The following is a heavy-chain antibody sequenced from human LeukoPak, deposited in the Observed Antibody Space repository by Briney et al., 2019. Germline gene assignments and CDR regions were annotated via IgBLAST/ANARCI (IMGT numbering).Heavy chain of an antibody. D-gene: IGHD3-10*01. CDR2: LSGSGGGT. J-gene: IGHJ4*02. V-gene: IGHV3-23*01. CDR1: GITLSNYG. CDR3: AKRGVVIRVFLVGFHKEAYYFDS. Sequence: GGSLRLSCAVSGITLSNYGMSWVRQAPGKGLEWVAGLSGSGGGTNYADSVQGRFTISRDNPKNTLYLQMNSLGAEDTAVYFCAKRGVVIRVFLVGFHKEAYYFDSWGQGALVTVSS.